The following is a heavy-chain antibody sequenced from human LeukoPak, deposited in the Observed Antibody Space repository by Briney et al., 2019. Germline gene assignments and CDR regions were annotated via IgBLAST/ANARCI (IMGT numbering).Heavy chain of an antibody. CDR1: GFTFSSYS. J-gene: IGHJ3*02. Sequence: GGSLRLSCAASGFTFSSYSMNWVRQAPGKGLEWVSSISSSSSYIYYADSVKGRFTISRDNAKNSLYLQMNSLRAEDTAVYYCARADYYDFWSGYPISGGVAFDIWGQGTMVTVSS. CDR3: ARADYYDFWSGYPISGGVAFDI. V-gene: IGHV3-21*01. CDR2: ISSSSSYI. D-gene: IGHD3-3*01.